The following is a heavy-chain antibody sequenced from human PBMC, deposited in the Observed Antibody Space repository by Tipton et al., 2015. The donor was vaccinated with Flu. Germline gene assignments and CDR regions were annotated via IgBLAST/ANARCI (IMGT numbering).Heavy chain of an antibody. D-gene: IGHD3-10*01. CDR3: ARAYGSGREGYYFDY. CDR2: IYYSGST. CDR1: GGSISSYY. V-gene: IGHV4-59*01. Sequence: TLSLTCTVSGGSISSYYWSWIRQPPGKGLGWIGYIYYSGSTNYNPSLKSRVTISVDTSKNQFSLKLSSVTAADTAVYYCARAYGSGREGYYFDYWGQGTLVTVSS. J-gene: IGHJ4*02.